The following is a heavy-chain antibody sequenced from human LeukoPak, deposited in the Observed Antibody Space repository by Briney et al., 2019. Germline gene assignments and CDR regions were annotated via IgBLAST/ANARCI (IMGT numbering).Heavy chain of an antibody. D-gene: IGHD3-3*01. V-gene: IGHV3-30*04. Sequence: SGGSLRLSCAASGFTFSNYDMHWVRQAPGKGLEWVAVILYDGSNKYYADSVKGRFTISRDNSKSTLYLQMNSLRAEDTAVYYCARGSRRLLRFLGQSKWFDPWGQGTLVTVSS. CDR2: ILYDGSNK. J-gene: IGHJ5*02. CDR1: GFTFSNYD. CDR3: ARGSRRLLRFLGQSKWFDP.